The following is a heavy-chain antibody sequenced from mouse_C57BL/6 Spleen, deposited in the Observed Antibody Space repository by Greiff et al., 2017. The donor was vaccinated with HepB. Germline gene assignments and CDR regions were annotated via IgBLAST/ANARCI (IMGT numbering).Heavy chain of an antibody. Sequence: QVHVKQSGAELAKPGASVKLSCKASGYTFTSYWMHWVKQRPGQGLEWIGYINPSSGYTKYNQKFKDKATLTADKSSSTAYMQLSTLTYDDSAVYYCARYGNLYYYAMDYWGQGTSVTVSS. V-gene: IGHV1-7*01. D-gene: IGHD1-1*01. CDR1: GYTFTSYW. J-gene: IGHJ4*01. CDR2: INPSSGYT. CDR3: ARYGNLYYYAMDY.